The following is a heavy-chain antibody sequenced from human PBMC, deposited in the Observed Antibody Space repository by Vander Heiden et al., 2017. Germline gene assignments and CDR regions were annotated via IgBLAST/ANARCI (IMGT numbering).Heavy chain of an antibody. CDR3: TGSSSSGVDY. V-gene: IGHV3-73*01. J-gene: IGHJ4*02. D-gene: IGHD6-6*01. CDR1: GFTFSGYA. Sequence: EVQLVESGGGLVQPGGSLKLSCAASGFTFSGYALPWVRQASGKGLEWVGRIRRKANSYATAYAASVKGRFTISRDDSKNTAYLQMNSLKTEDTAVYYCTGSSSSGVDYWGQGTLVTVSS. CDR2: IRRKANSYAT.